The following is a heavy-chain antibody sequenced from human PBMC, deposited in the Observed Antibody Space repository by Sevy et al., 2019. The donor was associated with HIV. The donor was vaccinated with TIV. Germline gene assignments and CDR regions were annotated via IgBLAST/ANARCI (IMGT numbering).Heavy chain of an antibody. V-gene: IGHV3-7*03. D-gene: IGHD6-13*01. CDR1: GFSLNNYW. J-gene: IGHJ4*02. CDR3: VRAVATDGSF. Sequence: GGSLRLSCAASGFSLNNYWMSWVRQAPGKGLEWVANIKQDGSGKYYVDSVKGRFTNSKDNAMNLLYLQMNSLRAEDTALYYCVRAVATDGSFWGQGTLVTVSS. CDR2: IKQDGSGK.